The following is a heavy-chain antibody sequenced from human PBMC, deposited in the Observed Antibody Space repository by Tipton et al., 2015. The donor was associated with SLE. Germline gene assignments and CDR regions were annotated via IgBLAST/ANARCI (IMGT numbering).Heavy chain of an antibody. V-gene: IGHV4-34*12. D-gene: IGHD1-14*01. CDR1: GGSLRGDY. CDR3: ASRRNVLTSFDY. Sequence: TLSLTCADYGGSLRGDYWGWIRQPPGRGLEWIGDIFHGGGTDYNPSLKSRVTISVDTSKKHLSLILSSVTAAGTAVYYCASRRNVLTSFDYWGQGSLVTVSS. J-gene: IGHJ4*02. CDR2: IFHGGGT.